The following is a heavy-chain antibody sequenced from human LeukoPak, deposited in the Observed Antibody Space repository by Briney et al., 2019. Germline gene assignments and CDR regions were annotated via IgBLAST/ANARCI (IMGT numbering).Heavy chain of an antibody. Sequence: SETLSLTCTVSGGSISSGSYYWSWIRQPAGKGLEWIGRIHTTGSTNYNPSLKSRVTISVDTSKNQFSLKMSSVTAADTAVYYCARLVVVAATGLEGFDYWGQGTLVIVSS. J-gene: IGHJ4*02. V-gene: IGHV4-61*02. CDR3: ARLVVVAATGLEGFDY. CDR1: GGSISSGSYY. CDR2: IHTTGST. D-gene: IGHD2-15*01.